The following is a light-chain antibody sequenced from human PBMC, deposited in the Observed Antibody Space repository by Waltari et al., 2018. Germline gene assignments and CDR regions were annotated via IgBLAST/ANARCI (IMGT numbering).Light chain of an antibody. CDR2: AAS. CDR1: QGINSY. V-gene: IGKV1-27*01. J-gene: IGKJ1*01. CDR3: QKYNRAPWT. Sequence: DIQMTQSPSSLSASVGDRVTITCRASQGINSYLAWYQQKPGTVPELLVYAASTLQSGVPSRFSGSGSGTEFTLTISSLQPEDVATYYCQKYNRAPWTFGQGTKVEIK.